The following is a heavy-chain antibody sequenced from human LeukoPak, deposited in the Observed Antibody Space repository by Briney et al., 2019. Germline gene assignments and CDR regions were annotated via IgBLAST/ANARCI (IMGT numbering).Heavy chain of an antibody. J-gene: IGHJ4*02. CDR2: ISHSGGAE. CDR1: GFSFSTYS. D-gene: IGHD3-16*01. V-gene: IGHV3-48*01. CDR3: ARDYVFAFAY. Sequence: GGSLRLSCAASGFSFSTYSMNWVRQAPGKGLEWISYISHSGGAEHYTDSVKGRFTISRDNAKNALYLQMNGLRAEDTDVYFCARDYVFAFAYWRQGTRVTVSS.